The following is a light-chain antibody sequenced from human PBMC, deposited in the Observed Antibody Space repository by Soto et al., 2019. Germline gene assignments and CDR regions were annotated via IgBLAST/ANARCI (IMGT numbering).Light chain of an antibody. V-gene: IGKV3-20*01. CDR1: QSVSSNY. Sequence: EIVLRQSPGSLSLSPGERATLSCRASQSVSSNYLAWYQQKPGQAPMLLIYGASRRSTGIPARFSGSGSGTDFALTISTLELEDVAVYYCQQYGTSAITFGQGTRLEIK. CDR2: GAS. CDR3: QQYGTSAIT. J-gene: IGKJ5*01.